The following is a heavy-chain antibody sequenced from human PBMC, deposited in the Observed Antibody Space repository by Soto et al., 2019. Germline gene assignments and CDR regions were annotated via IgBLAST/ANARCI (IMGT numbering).Heavy chain of an antibody. Sequence: PGGSLRLSCAASGFTFSDYYMSWIRQAPGKGLEWVSYISSSGSTIYYADSVKGRCTISRDNAKNSLYLQMNSLRAEDTAVYYCARGQTLPPYCDFCSGPHHQLVDDWGDGTLVTVPS. CDR3: ARGQTLPPYCDFCSGPHHQLVDD. CDR2: ISSSGSTI. V-gene: IGHV3-11*01. D-gene: IGHD3-3*01. CDR1: GFTFSDYY. J-gene: IGHJ4*01.